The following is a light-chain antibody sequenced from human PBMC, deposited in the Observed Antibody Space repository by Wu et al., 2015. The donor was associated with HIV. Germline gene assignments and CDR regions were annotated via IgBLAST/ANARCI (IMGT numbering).Light chain of an antibody. J-gene: IGKJ4*01. CDR3: QQYSSSST. Sequence: DIQMTQSLSTVSASVGDTVTITCRASQSISNWLAWYQQKSGEAPKLLIYKTSTLESGVPSRFSGSGSGTEFTLTISSLQPDDFATYFCQQYSSSSTFGGGTKVEIK. CDR1: QSISNW. CDR2: KTS. V-gene: IGKV1-5*03.